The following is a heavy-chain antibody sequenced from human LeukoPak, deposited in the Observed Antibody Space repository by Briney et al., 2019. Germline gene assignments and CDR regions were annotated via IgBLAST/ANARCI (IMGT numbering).Heavy chain of an antibody. CDR3: ARERGLYYYDSSGLDY. CDR1: GYTFTSYY. D-gene: IGHD3-22*01. CDR2: IIPIFGTA. V-gene: IGHV1-69*13. Sequence: SVKVSCTASGYTFTSYYMHWVRQAPGQGLEWMGGIIPIFGTANYAQKFQGRVTITADESTSTAYMELSSLRSEDTAVYYCARERGLYYYDSSGLDYWGQGTLVTVSS. J-gene: IGHJ4*02.